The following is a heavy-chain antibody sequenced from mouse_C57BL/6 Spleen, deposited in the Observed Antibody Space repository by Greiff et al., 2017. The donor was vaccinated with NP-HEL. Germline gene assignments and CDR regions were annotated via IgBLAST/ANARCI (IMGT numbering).Heavy chain of an antibody. CDR2: INPNNGGT. CDR3: ARSLIYDGYRTWYFDV. Sequence: EVQLQQSGPELVKPGASVKMSCKASGYTFTDYNMHWVKQSHGKSLEWIGYINPNNGGTSYNQKFKGKATLTVNKSSSTAYMELRSLTSEDSAVYYCARSLIYDGYRTWYFDVWGTGTTVTVSS. J-gene: IGHJ1*03. V-gene: IGHV1-22*01. CDR1: GYTFTDYN. D-gene: IGHD2-3*01.